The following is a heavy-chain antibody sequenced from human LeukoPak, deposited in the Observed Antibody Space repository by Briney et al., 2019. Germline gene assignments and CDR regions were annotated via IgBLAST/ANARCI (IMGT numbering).Heavy chain of an antibody. Sequence: GGSLRLSCAASGFTFSSYSMNWVRQAPGKGLEWVSYISSSSSTIYYADSVKGRFTISRDNAKNSLYLQMNSLRAEVTAVYYCARDRYDFWSGYYGPDAFDIWGQGTMVTVSS. CDR3: ARDRYDFWSGYYGPDAFDI. J-gene: IGHJ3*02. V-gene: IGHV3-48*01. D-gene: IGHD3-3*01. CDR2: ISSSSSTI. CDR1: GFTFSSYS.